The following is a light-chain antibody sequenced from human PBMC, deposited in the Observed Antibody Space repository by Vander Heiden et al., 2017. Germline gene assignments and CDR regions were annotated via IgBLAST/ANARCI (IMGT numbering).Light chain of an antibody. Sequence: DIVMTQSPDSLAVSLGERATINCKSSQSVLYSSNNKNYLAWYQKKPGQPPKLLIYWASTRESGVPDRFSGGGSGTDFTLTISSLQAEDVAVYYCQQEDSTPITFGGGTKVEIK. J-gene: IGKJ4*01. CDR2: WAS. CDR3: QQEDSTPIT. CDR1: QSVLYSSNNKNY. V-gene: IGKV4-1*01.